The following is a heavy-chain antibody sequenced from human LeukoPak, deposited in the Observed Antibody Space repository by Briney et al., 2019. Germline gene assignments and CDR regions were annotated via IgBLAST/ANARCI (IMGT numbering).Heavy chain of an antibody. D-gene: IGHD5-18*01. Sequence: GGSLRLSCAASGFTFSSYGMSWVRQTPGKGLVWVSRINRDGSSTSYADSVKGRFTISRDNAKNTLYLQMNSLRAEDTAVYYCTRGGGYSYGSFDYWGQGTLVTVSS. CDR2: INRDGSST. J-gene: IGHJ4*02. V-gene: IGHV3-74*01. CDR3: TRGGGYSYGSFDY. CDR1: GFTFSSYG.